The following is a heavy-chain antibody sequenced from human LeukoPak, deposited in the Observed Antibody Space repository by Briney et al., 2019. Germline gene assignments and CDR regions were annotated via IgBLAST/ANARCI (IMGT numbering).Heavy chain of an antibody. CDR1: GYTLTELS. J-gene: IGHJ3*02. D-gene: IGHD2-15*01. CDR3: ATLTGYCSGGSYYDAFDI. V-gene: IGHV1-24*01. CDR2: FDPEDGET. Sequence: ASVKVSCKVSGYTLTELSMHWVRQAPGKGLEWMGGFDPEDGETIYAQKFQGRVTMTEDTSTDTAYMELSSLRSEDTAVYYCATLTGYCSGGSYYDAFDIWGQGTMVTVSS.